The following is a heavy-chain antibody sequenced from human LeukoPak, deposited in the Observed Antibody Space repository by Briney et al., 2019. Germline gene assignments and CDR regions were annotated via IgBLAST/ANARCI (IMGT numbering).Heavy chain of an antibody. J-gene: IGHJ4*02. D-gene: IGHD2-21*02. Sequence: ASVKVSCKASGYTFTSYDINWVRQATGQGLEWMGWMNPNSGNTGYAQKFQGRVTMTRNTSMSTAYMELRSLRSEDTAVYYCARHEIVVVTASPFDYWGQGTLVTVSS. CDR1: GYTFTSYD. V-gene: IGHV1-8*01. CDR2: MNPNSGNT. CDR3: ARHEIVVVTASPFDY.